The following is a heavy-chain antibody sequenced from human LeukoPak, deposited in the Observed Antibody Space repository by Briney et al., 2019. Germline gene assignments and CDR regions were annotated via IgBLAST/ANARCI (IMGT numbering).Heavy chain of an antibody. CDR2: VRSKANNYAT. CDR1: GYTFSGSA. D-gene: IGHD2-15*01. J-gene: IGHJ4*02. CDR3: ARLARTTLTRQDSDY. V-gene: IGHV3-73*01. Sequence: PGGSLRLSCAASGYTFSGSAIHWVRQVSGKGLEWVGRVRSKANNYATTYAASVKGRFTISRDDSKNTAFLQMNSLKIEDTAVYYCARLARTTLTRQDSDYWGQGTLVTVSS.